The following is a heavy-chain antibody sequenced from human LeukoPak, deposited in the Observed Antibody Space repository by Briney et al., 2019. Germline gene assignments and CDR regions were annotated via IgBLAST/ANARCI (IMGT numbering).Heavy chain of an antibody. V-gene: IGHV1-24*01. D-gene: IGHD2-21*01. CDR3: ATEPRSDDPYYFDY. CDR1: GYTLTELS. Sequence: ASVKVSCKVSGYTLTELSMHWVRQAPGKGLEWMGGFDPEDGETIYAQKFQGRVTMTGDTSTDTAYMELSSLRSEDTAVYYCATEPRSDDPYYFDYWGQGTLVTVSS. CDR2: FDPEDGET. J-gene: IGHJ4*02.